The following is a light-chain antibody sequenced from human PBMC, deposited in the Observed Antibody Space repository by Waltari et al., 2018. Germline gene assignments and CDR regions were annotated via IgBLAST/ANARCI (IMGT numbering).Light chain of an antibody. CDR2: HVS. Sequence: QSALTQPASVSGSPGQSITISCTGTSSDVGGYNYVSWYQQHPGKAPKLMIYHVSKRPSGVSNRFSGSKSGNTASLTISGLQAEDEADYYCCSYAGSSTAYVFGTGTKVTVL. V-gene: IGLV2-23*02. CDR1: SSDVGGYNY. J-gene: IGLJ1*01. CDR3: CSYAGSSTAYV.